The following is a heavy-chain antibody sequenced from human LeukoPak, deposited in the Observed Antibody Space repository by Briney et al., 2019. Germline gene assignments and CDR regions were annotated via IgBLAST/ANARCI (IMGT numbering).Heavy chain of an antibody. CDR3: AKDLNPGSYPTDAFDL. Sequence: GGSLRLSCAASGFTFGDFAMNWVRQLPGGGLEWVSGISWNSDKVDYVDSVEGRFTISRDNAKNSLYLQINSLRVEDTALYYCAKDLNPGSYPTDAFDLWGQGTTVTVCS. CDR1: GFTFGDFA. CDR2: ISWNSDKV. J-gene: IGHJ3*01. D-gene: IGHD3-10*01. V-gene: IGHV3-9*01.